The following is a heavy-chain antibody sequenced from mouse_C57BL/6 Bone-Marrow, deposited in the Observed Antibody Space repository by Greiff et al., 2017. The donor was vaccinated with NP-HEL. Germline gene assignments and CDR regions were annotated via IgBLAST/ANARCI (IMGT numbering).Heavy chain of an antibody. D-gene: IGHD1-1*02. CDR2: INPNNGGT. J-gene: IGHJ3*01. Sequence: EVQLQQSGPELVKPGASVKISCKASGYTFTDYYMNWVKQSHGKSLEWIGDINPNNGGTSYNQKFKGKATLTVDTSSSTAYMELRSLTSEDSAVYCCTTVYYGAWFAYWGQGTLVTVSA. CDR1: GYTFTDYY. CDR3: TTVYYGAWFAY. V-gene: IGHV1-26*01.